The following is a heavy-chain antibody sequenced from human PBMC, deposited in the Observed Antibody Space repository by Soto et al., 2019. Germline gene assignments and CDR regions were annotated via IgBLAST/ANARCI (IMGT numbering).Heavy chain of an antibody. CDR2: IYHSGTI. V-gene: IGHV4-59*01. CDR3: ARVYDRSANWLWFDP. D-gene: IGHD3-22*01. CDR1: GGSIRSYY. Sequence: SETLSLTCTVSGGSIRSYYWSWIRQPPGKGLEWIGYIYHSGTISYNPSLKSRVTTSVDTSKDQFSLKLSSVTAADTAVYYCARVYDRSANWLWFDPWGQGTLVTVSS. J-gene: IGHJ5*02.